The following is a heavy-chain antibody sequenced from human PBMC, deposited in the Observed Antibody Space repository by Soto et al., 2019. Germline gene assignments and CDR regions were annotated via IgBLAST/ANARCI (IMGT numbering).Heavy chain of an antibody. Sequence: QLQLQESGPGLVKPSETLSLTCAVSGDSIRDSSSYYWGWIRQPPGKGLEWIATIYYSGSTYYNPSIKSRITISMDTSKNHFSLRLSSVTAADTAVYYCARIILAGYPAYYFDYWGQGTLVTVSS. CDR1: GDSIRDSSSYY. D-gene: IGHD3-9*01. CDR2: IYYSGST. V-gene: IGHV4-39*02. J-gene: IGHJ4*02. CDR3: ARIILAGYPAYYFDY.